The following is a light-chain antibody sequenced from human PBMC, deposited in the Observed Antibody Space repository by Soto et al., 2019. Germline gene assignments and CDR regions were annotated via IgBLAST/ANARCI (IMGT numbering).Light chain of an antibody. CDR3: QQYNNWLRT. J-gene: IGKJ1*01. CDR1: QSVSSN. Sequence: EIVMTQSPATLSVSPGERATLSCRASQSVSSNLAWYQQKPGQAPRLLIYGASTRATGIPARFSGSGSGPEFTLPISSLQSEDFAVDYCQQYNNWLRTFGQGTKWEIK. V-gene: IGKV3-15*01. CDR2: GAS.